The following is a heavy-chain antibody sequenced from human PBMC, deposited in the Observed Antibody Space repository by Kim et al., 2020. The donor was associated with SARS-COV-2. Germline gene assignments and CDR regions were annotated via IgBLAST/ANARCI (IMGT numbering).Heavy chain of an antibody. D-gene: IGHD3-22*01. CDR1: GFTFSSYA. V-gene: IGHV3-30*04. Sequence: GGSLRLSCAASGFTFSSYAMHWVRQAPGKGLEWVAVISYDGSNKYYADSVKGRFTISRDNSKNTLYLQMNSLRAEDTAVYYCARGLYYDSSGFNWFDPWGQGTLVTVSS. CDR2: ISYDGSNK. CDR3: ARGLYYDSSGFNWFDP. J-gene: IGHJ5*02.